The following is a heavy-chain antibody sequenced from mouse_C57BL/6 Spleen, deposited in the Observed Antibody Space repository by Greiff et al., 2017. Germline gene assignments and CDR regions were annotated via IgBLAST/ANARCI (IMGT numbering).Heavy chain of an antibody. CDR1: GYTFTDYY. V-gene: IGHV1-26*01. D-gene: IGHD1-1*02. CDR3: ARDGYYGGFAY. CDR2: INPNNGGT. J-gene: IGHJ3*01. Sequence: VQLQQSGPELVKPGASVKISCKASGYTFTDYYMNWVKQSHGKSLEWIGDINPNNGGTSYNQKFKGKATLTVDKSSSTAYMELRSLTSEDSAVYYCARDGYYGGFAYWGQGTLVTVSA.